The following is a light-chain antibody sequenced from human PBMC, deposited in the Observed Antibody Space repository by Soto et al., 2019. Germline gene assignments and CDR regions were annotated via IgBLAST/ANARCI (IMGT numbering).Light chain of an antibody. CDR3: NSYTSSSTYV. CDR1: SSDVGRYNY. J-gene: IGLJ1*01. CDR2: GVS. V-gene: IGLV2-14*01. Sequence: QSALTQPASVSGSPGQAITISCTGTSSDVGRYNYVSWYQQHPGKAPKLIIYGVSNRPSGVSNRFSGSKSGNTASLTISGLQAEDEVDYYCNSYTSSSTYVFGTGTKVTVL.